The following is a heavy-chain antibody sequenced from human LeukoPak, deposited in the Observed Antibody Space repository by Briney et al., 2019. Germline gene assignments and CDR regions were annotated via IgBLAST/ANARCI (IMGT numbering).Heavy chain of an antibody. Sequence: GGSLRLSCAASGFTFSSYTMHWVRQAPGKGLEWVANIKQDGSEKYYVDSVKGRFTISRDNAKNSLYLQMNSLRAEDTAVYYCARERYRAFDYWGQGTLVTVSS. CDR2: IKQDGSEK. J-gene: IGHJ4*02. CDR1: GFTFSSYT. D-gene: IGHD1-26*01. V-gene: IGHV3-7*01. CDR3: ARERYRAFDY.